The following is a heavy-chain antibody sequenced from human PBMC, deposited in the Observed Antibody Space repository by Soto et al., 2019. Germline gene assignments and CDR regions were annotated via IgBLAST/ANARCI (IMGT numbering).Heavy chain of an antibody. CDR3: ARAEWGSSYTQYYYALDV. CDR1: GFTVSNNY. Sequence: GSLRLSCAASGFTVSNNYISWVRQPPGKGLEWVSLIYSGGSTYYADSVKGRFTLSRDNSKNTVYLQMNSLRAEDTAVYYCARAEWGSSYTQYYYALDVWGQGTTVTVSS. D-gene: IGHD6-13*01. V-gene: IGHV3-53*03. J-gene: IGHJ6*02. CDR2: IYSGGST.